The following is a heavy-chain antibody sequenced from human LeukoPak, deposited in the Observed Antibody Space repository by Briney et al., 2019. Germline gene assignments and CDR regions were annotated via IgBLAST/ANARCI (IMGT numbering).Heavy chain of an antibody. V-gene: IGHV3-30-3*01. D-gene: IGHD3-22*01. J-gene: IGHJ4*02. CDR2: ISYDGSNK. CDR3: ARGNTYYYYSSGYYTVRGFFDY. CDR1: GFTFSSYA. Sequence: GRSLRLSCAASGFTFSSYAMHWVRQAPGKGLEWVAVISYDGSNKYYADSVKGRFTISRDNSKNTLYLQMNSLRAEDTAVYYCARGNTYYYYSSGYYTVRGFFDYWGQGTLVTVSS.